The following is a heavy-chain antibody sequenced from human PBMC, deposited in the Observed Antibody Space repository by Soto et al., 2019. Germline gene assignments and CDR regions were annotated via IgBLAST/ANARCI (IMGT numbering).Heavy chain of an antibody. Sequence: GGSLRLSCTASGFSFSSYTMNWVRQAPGKGLQWVASITNRGTHTYSADSVKGRFTISRDNDKNSLYLQMDNLRAEDTATYYCARAHEVAWFDSWGLGTLVTVSS. CDR3: ARAHEVAWFDS. D-gene: IGHD2-15*01. V-gene: IGHV3-21*06. CDR2: ITNRGTHT. J-gene: IGHJ5*01. CDR1: GFSFSSYT.